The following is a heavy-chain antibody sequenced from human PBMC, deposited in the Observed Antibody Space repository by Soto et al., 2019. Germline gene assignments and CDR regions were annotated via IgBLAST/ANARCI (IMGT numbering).Heavy chain of an antibody. CDR2: IIPILGIA. Sequence: QVQLVQSGAEVKKPGSSVKVSCKASGGTFSSYTISWVRQAPGQELEWMGRIIPILGIANYAQKFQGRVTITADKSTSTAYMELSSLRSEDTAVYYCARDPPRGYLGYYFDYWGQGTLVTVSS. J-gene: IGHJ4*02. V-gene: IGHV1-69*08. CDR1: GGTFSSYT. CDR3: ARDPPRGYLGYYFDY. D-gene: IGHD6-13*01.